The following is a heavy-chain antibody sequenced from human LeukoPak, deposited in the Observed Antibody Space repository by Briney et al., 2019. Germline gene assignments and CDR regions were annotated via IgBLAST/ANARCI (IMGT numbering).Heavy chain of an antibody. J-gene: IGHJ4*02. CDR2: IYYSGST. D-gene: IGHD2-15*01. CDR3: ARLAGYCSGGTCGDY. CDR1: GGSISSGGHY. Sequence: SETLSLTCTVSGGSISSGGHYWSWIRQHPGKGLEWIGNIYYSGSTFYTPSLKSRVTISVDTSKNQFSLKLSSVTAADTAVYYCARLAGYCSGGTCGDYWGQGTLVTVSS. V-gene: IGHV4-31*03.